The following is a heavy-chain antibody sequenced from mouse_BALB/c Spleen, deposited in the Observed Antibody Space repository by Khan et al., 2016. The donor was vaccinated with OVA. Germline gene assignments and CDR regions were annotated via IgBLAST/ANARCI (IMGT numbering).Heavy chain of an antibody. CDR3: ARGGYSVCAY. Sequence: QVQLQQSGPELVKPGASVKMSCKASGYTFTDYVINWVKQRTGQGLEWIGDIYPGSGSTYYNETFKGKAKLTAAKSSNTAYMQLSSLTVVDTAVYVCARGGYSVCAYWGQGTLVTVSA. CDR2: IYPGSGST. J-gene: IGHJ3*01. CDR1: GYTFTDYV. D-gene: IGHD1-1*01. V-gene: IGHV1-77*01.